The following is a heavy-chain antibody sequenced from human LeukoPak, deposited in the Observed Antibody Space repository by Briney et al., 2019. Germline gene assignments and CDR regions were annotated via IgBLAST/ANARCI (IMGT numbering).Heavy chain of an antibody. CDR1: GFTFSSYG. CDR2: IRYDGSNK. V-gene: IGHV3-30*02. J-gene: IGHJ4*02. CDR3: AKERTYSDTSGYPGDY. D-gene: IGHD3-22*01. Sequence: GGSLRLSCAASGFTFSSYGMHWVRQAPGKGLEWVAFIRYDGSNKYYADSVKGRFTISRDNSKNTLYLQMNSLRGEDTAVYYCAKERTYSDTSGYPGDYWGQGTLATVSS.